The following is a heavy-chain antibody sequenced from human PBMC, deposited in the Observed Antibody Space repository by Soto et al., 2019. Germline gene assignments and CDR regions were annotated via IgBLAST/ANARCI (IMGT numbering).Heavy chain of an antibody. J-gene: IGHJ6*02. Sequence: SETLSLTCTLSGGSISSYYWSWIRQSPGKGLEWIGYIYYSGSTKYKPSLKSRVTISVDTSRNQFSLRLSSVTAADTAVYFCAREDDGGDRDYYGLDVWGQGTTVTVSS. CDR2: IYYSGST. D-gene: IGHD2-21*02. CDR1: GGSISSYY. V-gene: IGHV4-59*12. CDR3: AREDDGGDRDYYGLDV.